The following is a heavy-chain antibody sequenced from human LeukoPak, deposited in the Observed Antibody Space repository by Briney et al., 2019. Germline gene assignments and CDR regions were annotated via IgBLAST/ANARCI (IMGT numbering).Heavy chain of an antibody. V-gene: IGHV3-30*04. CDR2: ISYDGSNK. J-gene: IGHJ4*02. CDR1: GFTFSSYA. CDR3: ARDFLIFSSSAIGILDY. Sequence: GGSLRLSCAASGFTFSSYAMHWVRQAPGKGLEWVAVISYDGSNKYYADSVKGRFTISRDNSKNTLYLQMNSLRAEDTAVYYCARDFLIFSSSAIGILDYWGQGTLVTVSS. D-gene: IGHD3-9*01.